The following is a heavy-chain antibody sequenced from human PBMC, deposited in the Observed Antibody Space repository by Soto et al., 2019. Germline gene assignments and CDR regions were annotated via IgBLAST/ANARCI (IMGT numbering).Heavy chain of an antibody. J-gene: IGHJ3*02. V-gene: IGHV1-18*01. CDR3: SRGGYYDFWSGSEDDAFDI. D-gene: IGHD3-3*01. CDR1: GYTFTSYG. Sequence: ASVKVSCKASGYTFTSYGISWVRQAPGQGLEWMGWISAYNGNTNYAQKLQGRVTMTTDTSTSTAYMELRSLRSDDTAVYYCSRGGYYDFWSGSEDDAFDIWGQGTMVTVSS. CDR2: ISAYNGNT.